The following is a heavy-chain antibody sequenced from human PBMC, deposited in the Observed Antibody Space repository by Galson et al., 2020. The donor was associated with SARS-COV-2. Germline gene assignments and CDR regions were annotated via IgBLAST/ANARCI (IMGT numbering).Heavy chain of an antibody. J-gene: IGHJ4*02. CDR1: GFTFSNYW. V-gene: IGHV3-74*01. CDR2: INKDGSST. D-gene: IGHD5-12*01. Sequence: GESLKISCAASGFTFSNYWMYWVRQAPGKGLVWVSRINKDGSSTNYADSVKGRFTISRDNAENTLYLQMNSLRVEDTGVYYCARDHYSGYDYWGQGTLVTVSS. CDR3: ARDHYSGYDY.